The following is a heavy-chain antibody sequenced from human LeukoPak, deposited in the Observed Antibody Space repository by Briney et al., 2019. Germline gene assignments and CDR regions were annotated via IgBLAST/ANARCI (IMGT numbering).Heavy chain of an antibody. V-gene: IGHV3-66*02. J-gene: IGHJ4*02. CDR1: GFTVSSNY. D-gene: IGHD4-17*01. Sequence: GGSLRLSCAASGFTVSSNYMSWVRQAPGKGLEWVSVIYSGGSTYYADSVKGRFTISRDNSKNTLYLQVNSLRAEDTAVYYCARDQGNYGDYFDYWGQGTLVTVSS. CDR2: IYSGGST. CDR3: ARDQGNYGDYFDY.